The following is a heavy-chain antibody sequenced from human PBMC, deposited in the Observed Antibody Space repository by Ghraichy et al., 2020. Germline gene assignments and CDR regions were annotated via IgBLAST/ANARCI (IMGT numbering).Heavy chain of an antibody. CDR3: ARDLSLAARPGDY. J-gene: IGHJ4*02. V-gene: IGHV3-30*04. CDR1: GFTFSSHA. Sequence: LSLTCAASGFTFSSHAMHWVRQAPGKGLEWVALISEDGNIKYNADSVKGRFTISRDNSKNILNLQMNNLRTEDTAVYYCARDLSLAARPGDYWGQGTLVTVSS. D-gene: IGHD6-6*01. CDR2: ISEDGNIK.